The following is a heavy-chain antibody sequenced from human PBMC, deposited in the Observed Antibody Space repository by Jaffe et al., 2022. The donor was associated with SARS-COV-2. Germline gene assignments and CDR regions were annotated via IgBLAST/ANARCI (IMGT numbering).Heavy chain of an antibody. CDR2: IYYSGST. V-gene: IGHV4-39*01. Sequence: QLQLQESGPGLVKPSETLSLTCTVSGGSISSSSYYWGWIRQPPGKGLEWIGSIYYSGSTYYNPSLKSRVTISVDTSKNQFSLKLSSVTAADTAVYYCARHRPDSSSYARGNWFDPWGQGTLVTVSS. D-gene: IGHD6-6*01. CDR3: ARHRPDSSSYARGNWFDP. J-gene: IGHJ5*02. CDR1: GGSISSSSYY.